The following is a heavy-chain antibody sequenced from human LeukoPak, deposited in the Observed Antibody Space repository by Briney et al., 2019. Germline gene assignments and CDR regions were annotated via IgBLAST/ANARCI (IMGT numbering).Heavy chain of an antibody. J-gene: IGHJ2*01. Sequence: PSETLSLTCTVSGGSISSYYWGWIRQPPGKGLEWIGSIYHSGSTYYNPSLKSRVTISVDTSKNQFSLKLSSVTAADTAVYYCARDLGFGVPTYWYFDLWGRGTLVTVSS. V-gene: IGHV4-39*07. CDR3: ARDLGFGVPTYWYFDL. D-gene: IGHD3-10*01. CDR1: GGSISSYY. CDR2: IYHSGST.